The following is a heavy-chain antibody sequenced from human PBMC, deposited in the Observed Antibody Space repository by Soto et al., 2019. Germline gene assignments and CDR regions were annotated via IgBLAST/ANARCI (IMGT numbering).Heavy chain of an antibody. CDR3: ARLLYYYDTSAYLFDP. V-gene: IGHV3-21*01. D-gene: IGHD3-22*01. Sequence: GESLKISCAASGFTLSSYAMNWVRQAPGKGPEWVSSISSSSSYIYYADSVKGRFTISRDNAKNSLYLQMNNLRAEDTAVYYCARLLYYYDTSAYLFDPWGQGTLVTVCS. CDR1: GFTLSSYA. CDR2: ISSSSSYI. J-gene: IGHJ5*02.